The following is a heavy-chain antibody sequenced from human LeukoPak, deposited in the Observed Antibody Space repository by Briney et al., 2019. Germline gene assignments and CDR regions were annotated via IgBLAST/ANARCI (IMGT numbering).Heavy chain of an antibody. CDR1: GFTFSSYA. D-gene: IGHD3-10*01. CDR3: TSTGKTSDY. Sequence: PGGSLRLSCAASGFTFSSYAMHWVRQAPGKGLEWVAVISYDGSNKYYADSVKGRFTISRDNSKNTLYLQMNSLRAEDTAVYYCTSTGKTSDYWGQGTLVTVSS. V-gene: IGHV3-30-3*01. CDR2: ISYDGSNK. J-gene: IGHJ4*02.